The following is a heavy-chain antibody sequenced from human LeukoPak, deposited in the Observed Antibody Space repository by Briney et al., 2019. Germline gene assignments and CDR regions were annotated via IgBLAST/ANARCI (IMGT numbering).Heavy chain of an antibody. CDR2: INHSGST. Sequence: SETLSLTCAVYGGSFSGYYWSWIRQPPGKGLEWIGEINHSGSTNYNPSLKSRVTISVDTSKNQFSLKLRSVTAAATAVYYCARGDWSATPAAFDIWGQGTIVTVSS. CDR1: GGSFSGYY. D-gene: IGHD3-3*01. V-gene: IGHV4-34*01. J-gene: IGHJ3*02. CDR3: ARGDWSATPAAFDI.